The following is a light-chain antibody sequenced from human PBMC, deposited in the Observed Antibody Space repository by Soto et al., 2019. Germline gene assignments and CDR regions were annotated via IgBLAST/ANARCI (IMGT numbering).Light chain of an antibody. CDR1: QSVSSN. V-gene: IGKV3D-15*01. CDR2: DVS. CDR3: QQYDKWPPST. J-gene: IGKJ1*01. Sequence: EIVMTQSPDTLSVSPGERATLSCRASQSVSSNLVWYQQKPGQAPRLLIYDVSTRATGIPARFSGSGSGTQLTLTISSLQSEDFGIYYCQQYDKWPPSTFGQGTKVDIK.